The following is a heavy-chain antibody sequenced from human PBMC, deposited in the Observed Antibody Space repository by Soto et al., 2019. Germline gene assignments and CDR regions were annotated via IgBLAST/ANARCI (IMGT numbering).Heavy chain of an antibody. Sequence: QVQLVESGGGVVQPGRSLRLSCAASGFTFSSYAMHWVRQAPGKGLEWVAVISYDGSNKYYADSVKGRFTISRDNSKNTLDLQRNSLRAEDTAVYYCARDKSPYSSGWHNRHFDYWGQGTLVIVSS. CDR1: GFTFSSYA. V-gene: IGHV3-30-3*01. CDR2: ISYDGSNK. J-gene: IGHJ4*02. CDR3: ARDKSPYSSGWHNRHFDY. D-gene: IGHD6-19*01.